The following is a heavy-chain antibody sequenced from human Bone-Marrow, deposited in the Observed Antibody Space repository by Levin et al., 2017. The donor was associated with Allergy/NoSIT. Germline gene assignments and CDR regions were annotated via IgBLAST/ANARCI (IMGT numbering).Heavy chain of an antibody. CDR2: ISSDENNR. CDR1: GFSISDYV. CDR3: ARGSQWELLGALDY. Sequence: LPGGSLRLSCAASGFSISDYVIHWVRQAPGKGLEWVALISSDENNRYYADSMKGRFTISRDNSKNTVYLHMDSLRVDDTAVYFCARGSQWELLGALDYWGLGTLVTVSS. J-gene: IGHJ4*01. V-gene: IGHV3-30-3*01. D-gene: IGHD1-26*01.